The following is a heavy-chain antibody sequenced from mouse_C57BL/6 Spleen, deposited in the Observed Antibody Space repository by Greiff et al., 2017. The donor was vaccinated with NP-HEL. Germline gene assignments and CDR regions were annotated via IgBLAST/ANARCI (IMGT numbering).Heavy chain of an antibody. J-gene: IGHJ2*01. Sequence: VQLQQSGAELVRPGTSVKVSCKASGYAFTNYLIEWVKQRPGQGLEWIGVINPGSGGTNYNEKFKGKATLTAEKSSSTAYMPLSSLTSEDSAVYFCARGGLDYWGQGTTLTVSS. V-gene: IGHV1-54*01. CDR3: ARGGLDY. CDR1: GYAFTNYL. CDR2: INPGSGGT.